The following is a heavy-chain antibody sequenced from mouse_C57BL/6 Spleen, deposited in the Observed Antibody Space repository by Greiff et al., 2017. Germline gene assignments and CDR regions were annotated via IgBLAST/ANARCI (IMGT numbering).Heavy chain of an antibody. CDR1: GYTFTSYW. V-gene: IGHV1-69*01. Sequence: VQLQQPGAELVMPGASVKLSCKASGYTFTSYWMHWVKQRPGQGLEWIGEIDPSDSYTNYNQKFKGKSTLTVDKSSSTAYMQLSSLTSEDSAVYYCARSRIYDGYSHYFDYWGQGTTLTVSS. D-gene: IGHD2-3*01. J-gene: IGHJ2*01. CDR3: ARSRIYDGYSHYFDY. CDR2: IDPSDSYT.